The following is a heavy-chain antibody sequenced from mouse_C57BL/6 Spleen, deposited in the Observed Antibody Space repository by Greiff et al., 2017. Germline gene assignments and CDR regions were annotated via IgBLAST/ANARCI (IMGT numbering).Heavy chain of an antibody. CDR3: ARLLTGTGYYFDY. Sequence: EVKLVESGGGLVQPGGSLKLSCAASGFTFSDYYMYWVRQTPEKRLEWVAYISNGGGSTYYPDTVKGRFTISRDNAKNTLYLQMSRLKSEDTAMYYCARLLTGTGYYFDYWGQGTTLTVSS. V-gene: IGHV5-12*01. D-gene: IGHD4-1*01. J-gene: IGHJ2*01. CDR2: ISNGGGST. CDR1: GFTFSDYY.